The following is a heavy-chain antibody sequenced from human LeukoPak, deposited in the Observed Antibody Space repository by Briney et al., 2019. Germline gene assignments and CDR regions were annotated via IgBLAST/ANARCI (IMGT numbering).Heavy chain of an antibody. CDR2: ISYEGSNK. Sequence: PGRSLRLSCAASGFTFSSYAMHWVRQAPGKGLEWVAVISYEGSNKYYADSVKGRFTIYRDNSNNTLYLQMNSLRAEDTAVYYCARGGPYYYDSSGYYSAYFDYWGQGTLVTVSS. CDR1: GFTFSSYA. V-gene: IGHV3-30-3*01. J-gene: IGHJ4*02. D-gene: IGHD3-22*01. CDR3: ARGGPYYYDSSGYYSAYFDY.